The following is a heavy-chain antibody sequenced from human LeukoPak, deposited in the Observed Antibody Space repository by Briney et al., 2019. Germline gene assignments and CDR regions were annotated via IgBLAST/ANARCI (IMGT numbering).Heavy chain of an antibody. J-gene: IGHJ3*02. CDR3: AKSNGYGLVDI. V-gene: IGHV4-34*01. D-gene: IGHD3-10*01. CDR2: INHSGST. CDR1: GGSFSGYY. Sequence: ASETLSLTCAVYGGSFSGYYWTWIRQSPGKGLEWIGEINHSGSTNYNPSLKSRVTISVDTSKNQFSLKLSSVTAADTAVYYCAKSNGYGLVDIWGQGTMVTVSS.